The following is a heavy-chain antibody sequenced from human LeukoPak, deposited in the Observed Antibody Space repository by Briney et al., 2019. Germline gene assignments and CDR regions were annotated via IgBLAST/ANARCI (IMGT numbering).Heavy chain of an antibody. D-gene: IGHD1-1*01. J-gene: IGHJ5*02. CDR1: GYTLTSHG. CDR2: ISVYNGNT. Sequence: ASVKVSCKASGYTLTSHGITWVRQAPGQGLEWMGWISVYNGNTNYAQKVQARVTMTTDTSTSTAYMELRSLRSDDTAVYYCASAPRGTAIPYELPAGPWGQGTLVTVSS. CDR3: ASAPRGTAIPYELPAGP. V-gene: IGHV1-18*01.